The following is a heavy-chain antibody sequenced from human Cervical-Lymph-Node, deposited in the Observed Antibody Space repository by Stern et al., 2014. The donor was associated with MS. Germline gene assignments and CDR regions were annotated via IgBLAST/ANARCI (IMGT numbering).Heavy chain of an antibody. CDR3: ATHRGRVTYYYGMDV. CDR2: FDPEHGET. V-gene: IGHV1-24*01. J-gene: IGHJ6*02. CDR1: GYTLREIS. Sequence: VQLVQSGAEVKKPGASVKVSCKVSGYTLREISMHWVRQAPGKGLEWMGGFDPEHGETRYAQKVQGRVTMAEDRSTDTAYMELSSLRSEDTAVYYCATHRGRVTYYYGMDVWGQGTTVTVSS. D-gene: IGHD2-21*02.